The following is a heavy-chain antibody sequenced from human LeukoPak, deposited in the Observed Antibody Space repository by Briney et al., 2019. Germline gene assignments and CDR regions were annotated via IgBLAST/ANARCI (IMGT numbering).Heavy chain of an antibody. CDR1: GFTFTSSA. D-gene: IGHD3-3*01. CDR3: AASSPITIFGVFGMDV. V-gene: IGHV1-58*02. J-gene: IGHJ6*02. Sequence: TSAKVSCKASGFTFTSSAMQWVRQARGPRLESIGWIVVGSGNTNYAQKFQERVTITRDMSTSTAYMELSSLRSEDTAVYYCAASSPITIFGVFGMDVWGQGTTVTVSS. CDR2: IVVGSGNT.